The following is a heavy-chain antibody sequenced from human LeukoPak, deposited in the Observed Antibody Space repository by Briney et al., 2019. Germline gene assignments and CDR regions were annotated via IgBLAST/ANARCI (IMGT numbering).Heavy chain of an antibody. CDR3: ARGARRITIFGVVTVKHAFDI. Sequence: GGSLRLSCAAPGFMFSSYRMSWVRQAPGKGLEWVANIKQDRSEKYYVDSVKGRFTVSRDNARNSLYLQMNSLRAEDTAVYYCARGARRITIFGVVTVKHAFDIWGQGTMVTVSS. J-gene: IGHJ3*02. V-gene: IGHV3-7*01. CDR1: GFMFSSYR. CDR2: IKQDRSEK. D-gene: IGHD3-3*01.